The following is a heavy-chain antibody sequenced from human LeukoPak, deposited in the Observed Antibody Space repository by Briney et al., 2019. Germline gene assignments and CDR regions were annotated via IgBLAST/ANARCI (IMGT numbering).Heavy chain of an antibody. V-gene: IGHV3-7*01. Sequence: SGGSLRLSCAASGFIFSSYWMSWVRQAPGKGLEWVANIKQDGSEKYYVDSVKGRFSISRDNAKNSVYLQMNNLRAEDTAVYYCARAGTGLDYWGQGTLVTVSS. CDR3: ARAGTGLDY. CDR1: GFIFSSYW. CDR2: IKQDGSEK. J-gene: IGHJ4*02. D-gene: IGHD2-8*02.